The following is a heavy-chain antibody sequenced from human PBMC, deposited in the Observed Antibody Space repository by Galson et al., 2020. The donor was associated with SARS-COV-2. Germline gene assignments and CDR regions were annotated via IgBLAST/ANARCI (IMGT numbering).Heavy chain of an antibody. D-gene: IGHD3-10*01. CDR2: ISYDGSNK. J-gene: IGHJ6*02. CDR1: GFTFSSYA. Sequence: GGSLRLSCAASGFTFSSYAMHWVRQAPGKGLEWVAVISYDGSNKYYADSVKGRFTISRDNSKNTLYLQMNSLRAEDTAVYYCARGGITMVRGVKKADYYYGMDVWGQGTTVTVSS. CDR3: ARGGITMVRGVKKADYYYGMDV. V-gene: IGHV3-30*04.